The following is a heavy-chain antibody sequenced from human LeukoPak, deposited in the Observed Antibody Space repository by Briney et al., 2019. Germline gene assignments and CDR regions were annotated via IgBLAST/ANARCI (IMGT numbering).Heavy chain of an antibody. D-gene: IGHD6-13*01. V-gene: IGHV4-59*08. Sequence: SETLSLTCTVSGGSISSYYWSWIRQPPGRGLEWIGYIYYSGSTNYNPSLKSRVTISVDTSKNQFSLKLNTVTAADTAVYYCARLTPSDSSSWYWYFGLWGRGTLVTVSS. CDR3: ARLTPSDSSSWYWYFGL. CDR2: IYYSGST. J-gene: IGHJ2*01. CDR1: GGSISSYY.